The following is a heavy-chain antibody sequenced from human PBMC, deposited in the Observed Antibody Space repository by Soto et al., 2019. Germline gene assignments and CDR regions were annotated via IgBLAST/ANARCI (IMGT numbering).Heavy chain of an antibody. Sequence: QVQLQESGPGLVKPSETLSLTCTVSGGSVSSGSYYWSWIRQPPGKGLEWIGYIYYSGSTNYNPPLKSRVTISVDTSKNQFSLKLSSVTAADTAVYYCASYSRTVYYYYYYGMDVWGQGTTVTVSS. J-gene: IGHJ6*02. V-gene: IGHV4-61*01. CDR1: GGSVSSGSYY. CDR3: ASYSRTVYYYYYYGMDV. CDR2: IYYSGST. D-gene: IGHD4-17*01.